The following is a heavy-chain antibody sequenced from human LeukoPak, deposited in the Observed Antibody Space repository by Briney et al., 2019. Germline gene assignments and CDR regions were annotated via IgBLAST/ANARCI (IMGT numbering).Heavy chain of an antibody. Sequence: GGSLRLSCAASGFTFSSYAMSWVRQAPGKGLEWLSAISGSGGSTYYADSVKGRFTISRDNSKNTLYLQMNSLRAEDTAVYYCAKDESIAVAGTARLAYWGQGTLVTVSS. J-gene: IGHJ4*02. CDR2: ISGSGGST. V-gene: IGHV3-23*01. D-gene: IGHD6-19*01. CDR1: GFTFSSYA. CDR3: AKDESIAVAGTARLAY.